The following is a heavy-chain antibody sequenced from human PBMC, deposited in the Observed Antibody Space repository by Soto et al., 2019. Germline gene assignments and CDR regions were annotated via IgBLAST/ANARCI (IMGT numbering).Heavy chain of an antibody. D-gene: IGHD3-22*01. CDR1: GFTFSSYA. CDR3: ARDSGMYYYDSSGYEWFDP. V-gene: IGHV3-30-3*01. CDR2: ISYDGSNK. Sequence: QVQLVESGGGVVQPGRSLRLSYAASGFTFSSYAMHWVRQAPGKGLEWVAVISYDGSNKYYADSVKGRFTISRDNSKNTLYLQMNSLRSEDTAVYYCARDSGMYYYDSSGYEWFDPWGQGTLVTVSS. J-gene: IGHJ5*02.